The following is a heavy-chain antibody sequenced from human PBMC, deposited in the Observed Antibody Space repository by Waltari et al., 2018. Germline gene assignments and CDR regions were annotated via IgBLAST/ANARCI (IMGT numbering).Heavy chain of an antibody. CDR2: LNHSGSN. J-gene: IGHJ1*01. V-gene: IGHV4-34*01. CDR1: GGSLRGYY. CDR3: ASEYCSGGSCYSNAEYFQH. D-gene: IGHD2-15*01. Sequence: QVQLQQWGAGLLKPSETLSFPCAVYGGSLRGYYWRWIRQPPGKGLEWIRELNHSGSNNYNPSLKSRVTISVDTSKNQFSLKLSSVTAADTAVYYCASEYCSGGSCYSNAEYFQHWGQGTLVTVSS.